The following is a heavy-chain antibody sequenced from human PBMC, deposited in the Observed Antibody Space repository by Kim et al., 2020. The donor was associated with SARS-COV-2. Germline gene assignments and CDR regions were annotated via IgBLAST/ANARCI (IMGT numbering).Heavy chain of an antibody. Sequence: SETLSLTCTVSGGSVSSGSYYWSWILQPPVKGLEWIGYIYYSGSTNYNPSLKSRVTISVDTSKNQFSLKLSSVTAADTAVYYCAGDQFRYYDSSHHTAGTSGCTRDVWGQRTTVTVSS. CDR3: AGDQFRYYDSSHHTAGTSGCTRDV. V-gene: IGHV4-61*01. CDR1: GGSVSSGSYY. CDR2: IYYSGST. J-gene: IGHJ6*02. D-gene: IGHD3-22*01.